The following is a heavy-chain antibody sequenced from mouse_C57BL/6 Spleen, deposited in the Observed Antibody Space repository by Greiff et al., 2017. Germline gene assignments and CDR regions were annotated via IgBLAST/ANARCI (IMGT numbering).Heavy chain of an antibody. D-gene: IGHD1-1*01. Sequence: QVQLQQPGAELVKPGASVKLSCKASGYTFTSYWMHWVKQRPGRGLEWIGRIDPNSGGTKYNEKFKSKATLTVDKPSSTAYMQLSSLTSEDSAVYYCARSVFITTVVATRVDAMDYWGQGTSVTVSS. CDR3: ARSVFITTVVATRVDAMDY. CDR2: IDPNSGGT. J-gene: IGHJ4*01. CDR1: GYTFTSYW. V-gene: IGHV1-72*01.